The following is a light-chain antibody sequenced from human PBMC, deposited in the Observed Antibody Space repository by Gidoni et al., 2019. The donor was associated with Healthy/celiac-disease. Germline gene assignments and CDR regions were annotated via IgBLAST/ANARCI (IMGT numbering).Light chain of an antibody. V-gene: IGKV1-33*01. CDR1: QDISNY. CDR2: AAS. CDR3: QQYDNLPWT. Sequence: DIQMTQSPSSLPASVGDRVTITCQASQDISNYLNWYQQKPRKAPKLLIYAASNLETGVPSRFSGSGSGTDSPSTISLLHPEVIATYYGQQYDNLPWTFGQGTKVEIK. J-gene: IGKJ1*01.